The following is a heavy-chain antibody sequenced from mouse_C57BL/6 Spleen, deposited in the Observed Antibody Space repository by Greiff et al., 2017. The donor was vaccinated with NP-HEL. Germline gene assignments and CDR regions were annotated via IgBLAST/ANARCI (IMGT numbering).Heavy chain of an antibody. D-gene: IGHD2-5*01. CDR1: GYTFTDYY. J-gene: IGHJ3*01. V-gene: IGHV1-26*01. Sequence: VQLQQSGPELVKPGASVKISCKASGYTFTDYYMNWVKQSHGKSLEWIGDINPNNGGTSYNQKFKGKATLTVDKSSSTAYMELRSLTSEDSAVYYGARKAGGSNYWFAYWGQGTLVTVSA. CDR2: INPNNGGT. CDR3: ARKAGGSNYWFAY.